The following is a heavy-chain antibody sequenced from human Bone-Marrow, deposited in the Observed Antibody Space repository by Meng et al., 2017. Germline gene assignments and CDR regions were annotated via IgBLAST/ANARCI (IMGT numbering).Heavy chain of an antibody. CDR2: ISGSGGST. J-gene: IGHJ4*02. CDR3: AKSAVLRYFDWSFYFDY. V-gene: IGHV3-23*01. CDR1: GFTFSSYA. Sequence: GESLKISCAASGFTFSSYAMSCFRQASGKGLQWVSAISGSGGSTYYADSVKGRFTISRDNSKNTLSLQLNSLRAEDTAVYYCAKSAVLRYFDWSFYFDYWGQGTLVTVSS. D-gene: IGHD3-9*01.